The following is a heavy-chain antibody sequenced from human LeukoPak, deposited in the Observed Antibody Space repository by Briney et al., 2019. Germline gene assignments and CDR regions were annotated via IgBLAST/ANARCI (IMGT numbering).Heavy chain of an antibody. CDR2: VHHTGST. Sequence: PSETLSLTCTVSGGSISSYYWSWIRQPPGKGLEWIGSVHHTGSTYYNPSLKSRVTISADTSKNQFSLKLSSVTASDTAVYYCARESSSSTYNWFDPWGQGTLVTVSS. J-gene: IGHJ5*02. CDR1: GGSISSYY. D-gene: IGHD6-6*01. V-gene: IGHV4-59*12. CDR3: ARESSSSTYNWFDP.